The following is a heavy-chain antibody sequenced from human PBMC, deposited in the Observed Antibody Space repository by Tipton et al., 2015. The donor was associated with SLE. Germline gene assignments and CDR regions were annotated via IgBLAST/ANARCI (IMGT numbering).Heavy chain of an antibody. CDR1: GDTFSIHE. CDR3: ARASGYSSGWYAAFDI. D-gene: IGHD6-19*01. CDR2: ISAYNGNK. V-gene: IGHV1-18*01. Sequence: QVQLVQSGAEVKKPGASVKVSCKASGDTFSIHEISWVRQASGQGLEWMGGISAYNGNKKYAQKIQGRVTMTTDTSTNTAYMELRSLRSDDTAVYYCARASGYSSGWYAAFDIWGQGTMVTVSS. J-gene: IGHJ3*02.